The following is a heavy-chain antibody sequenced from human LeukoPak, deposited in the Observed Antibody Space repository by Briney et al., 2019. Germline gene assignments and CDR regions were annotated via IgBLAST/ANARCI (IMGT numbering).Heavy chain of an antibody. CDR1: GFTFSSYG. CDR3: AKERVRFLEWLSPDGDAFDS. Sequence: GGSLRLSCAASGFTFSSYGMHWVRQAPGKGLEWVAVISYDGSNKYYADSVKGRFTISRDNAKNTLYLQMNSLKAEDTAVYYCAKERVRFLEWLSPDGDAFDSWGQGTMVTVSS. J-gene: IGHJ3*02. V-gene: IGHV3-30*18. CDR2: ISYDGSNK. D-gene: IGHD3-3*01.